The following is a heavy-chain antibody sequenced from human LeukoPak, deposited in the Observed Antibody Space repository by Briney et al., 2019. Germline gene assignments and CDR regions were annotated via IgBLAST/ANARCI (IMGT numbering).Heavy chain of an antibody. V-gene: IGHV3-48*03. Sequence: GGSLRLSCAASGFTFSSYEMNWVRQAPGKGLEWVSLISGSVNTIYYADSVKGRFTISRDYAKNSPYLQMNSLRAEDTAVYYCARAYYYDSSGHFDYWGQGALVTVSS. D-gene: IGHD3-22*01. CDR2: ISGSVNTI. CDR1: GFTFSSYE. CDR3: ARAYYYDSSGHFDY. J-gene: IGHJ4*02.